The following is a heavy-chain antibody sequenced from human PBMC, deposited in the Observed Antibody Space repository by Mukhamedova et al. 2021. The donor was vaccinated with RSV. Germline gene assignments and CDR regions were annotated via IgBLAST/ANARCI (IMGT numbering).Heavy chain of an antibody. V-gene: IGHV1-18*01. J-gene: IGHJ4*02. D-gene: IGHD3-3*01. CDR2: ISGYNGNT. Sequence: EYMGWISGYNGNTNYAQKFQGGVTMSTDTSTSTAYMELTSLRSDDTAVYYCAREREFKNYDFWSGSYRETYYFDSWGQGTLVTVSS. CDR3: AREREFKNYDFWSGSYRETYYFDS.